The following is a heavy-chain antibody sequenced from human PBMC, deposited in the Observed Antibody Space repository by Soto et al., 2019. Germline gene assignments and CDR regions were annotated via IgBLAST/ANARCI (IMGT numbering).Heavy chain of an antibody. CDR2: IYHSGST. CDR1: SGSISSINW. Sequence: SETLSLTCAVSSGSISSINWWSWVRQPPGKGLEWIGEIYHSGSTNYNPSLKSRVTISVDKSKNQFSLKLSSVTAADTAVYYCARVGQQQLFYDYWGQGTLVTVSS. J-gene: IGHJ4*02. D-gene: IGHD6-13*01. CDR3: ARVGQQQLFYDY. V-gene: IGHV4-4*02.